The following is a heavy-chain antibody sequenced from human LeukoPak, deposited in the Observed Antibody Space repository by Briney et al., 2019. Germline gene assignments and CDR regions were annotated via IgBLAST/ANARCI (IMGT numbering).Heavy chain of an antibody. CDR2: SSSSSSYT. CDR1: GFTFSDYY. D-gene: IGHD6-13*01. Sequence: PGGSLRLSCAASGFTFSDYYMSWIRQAPGKGLEWVSYSSSSSSYTNYADSVKGRFTVSRDNAKNSLYLQMNSLRAEDTAVYYCARELAAAGTTPGYWGQGTLVTVSS. V-gene: IGHV3-11*06. J-gene: IGHJ4*02. CDR3: ARELAAAGTTPGY.